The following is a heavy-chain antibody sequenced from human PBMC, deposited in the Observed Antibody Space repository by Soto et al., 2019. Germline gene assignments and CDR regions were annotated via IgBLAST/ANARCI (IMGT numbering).Heavy chain of an antibody. J-gene: IGHJ4*02. Sequence: QVQLVESGGGVVQPWKALRLSCAASGFTFSSYAMHWVRQAPGKGLAWVAVTSYDGNNKYYADTVKGRFTISRDNFKHTLVLTMTSLRPEDTADYYCVREEYGGVYFDYWGPGALVTVSS. D-gene: IGHD4-17*01. CDR3: VREEYGGVYFDY. CDR1: GFTFSSYA. CDR2: TSYDGNNK. V-gene: IGHV3-30*04.